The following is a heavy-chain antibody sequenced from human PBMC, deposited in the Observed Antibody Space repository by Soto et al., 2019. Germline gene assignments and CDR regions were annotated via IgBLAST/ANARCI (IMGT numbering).Heavy chain of an antibody. J-gene: IGHJ6*02. Sequence: ASVKVSCKASGYTFTGYYMHWVRQAPGQGLEWMGWINPNSGGTNYAQKFQGWVTMTRDTSISTAYMELSRLRSDDTAVYYCARSTGTAPYYYYYYGMDVWGQGTTVTVSS. CDR3: ARSTGTAPYYYYYYGMDV. V-gene: IGHV1-2*04. D-gene: IGHD1-1*01. CDR2: INPNSGGT. CDR1: GYTFTGYY.